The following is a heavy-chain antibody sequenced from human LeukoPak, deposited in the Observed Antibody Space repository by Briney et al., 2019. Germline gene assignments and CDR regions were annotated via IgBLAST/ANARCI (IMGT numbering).Heavy chain of an antibody. CDR2: IIPILGIA. CDR3: ARVDSSSWYYYGMDV. V-gene: IGHV1-69*04. CDR1: GGTFSSYA. D-gene: IGHD6-6*01. J-gene: IGHJ6*02. Sequence: GASVKVSCKASGGTFSSYAISWVRQAPGQGLEWMGRIIPILGIANYAQKFQGRVTITADKSTSTAYMELSSLRSEDTAVYYCARVDSSSWYYYGMDVWGQGTTVTVSS.